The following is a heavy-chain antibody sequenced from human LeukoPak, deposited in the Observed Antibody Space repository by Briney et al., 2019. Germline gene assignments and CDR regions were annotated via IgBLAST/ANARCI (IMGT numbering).Heavy chain of an antibody. D-gene: IGHD3-9*01. CDR3: AKDLPYFDWLPNYFDY. CDR2: ISGSGGST. Sequence: TGGSLRLSCAASGFTFSSYAMSWVRPAPGQGLEWVLAISGSGGSTYDANSVKGRFTISRDNSKNTLYLQMNSLRAEDTAVYYCAKDLPYFDWLPNYFDYWGQGTLVTVSS. V-gene: IGHV3-23*01. CDR1: GFTFSSYA. J-gene: IGHJ4*02.